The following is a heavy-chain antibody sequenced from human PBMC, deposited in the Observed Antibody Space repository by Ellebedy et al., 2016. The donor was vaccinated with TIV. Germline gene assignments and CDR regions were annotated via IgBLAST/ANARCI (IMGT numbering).Heavy chain of an antibody. D-gene: IGHD2-8*01. V-gene: IGHV4-30-2*01. J-gene: IGHJ6*02. CDR3: VRAPNPPHYYYGMDV. CDR2: IYHSGST. CDR1: GGSISSTGFS. Sequence: MPSETLSLTCGVSGGSISSTGFSWSWVRQPPGKGLEWIGYIYHSGSTYYNPSLRSRVTISVDRYKNQFFLNLTAVTAADTAVYYCVRAPNPPHYYYGMDVWGQGTTVTVSS.